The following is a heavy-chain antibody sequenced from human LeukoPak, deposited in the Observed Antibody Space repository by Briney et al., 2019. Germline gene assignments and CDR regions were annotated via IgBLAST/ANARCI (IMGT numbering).Heavy chain of an antibody. V-gene: IGHV4-34*01. CDR2: INHSGST. D-gene: IGHD3-3*01. Sequence: SETLSLTCAVYGGSFSGYYWSRIRQPPGKGLEWIGEINHSGSTNYNPSLKSRVTISVDTSKNQFSLKLSSVTAADTAVYYCARARLWAIFGVVMSRFDPWGQGTLVTVSS. J-gene: IGHJ5*02. CDR1: GGSFSGYY. CDR3: ARARLWAIFGVVMSRFDP.